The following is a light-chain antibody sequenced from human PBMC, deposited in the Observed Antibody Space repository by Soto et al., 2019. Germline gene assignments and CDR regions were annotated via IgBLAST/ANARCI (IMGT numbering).Light chain of an antibody. CDR1: QSVSSN. J-gene: IGKJ3*01. CDR3: RQRSNWPPT. CDR2: GAS. V-gene: IGKV3-15*01. Sequence: EIVMTQSPATLSVSPGERATLSCRASQSVSSNLAWYQQKPGQAPRLLIYGASTRATGIPARFSGSGSGTEFTLTISSLEPEDFAVYYCRQRSNWPPTFGHGTKVDIK.